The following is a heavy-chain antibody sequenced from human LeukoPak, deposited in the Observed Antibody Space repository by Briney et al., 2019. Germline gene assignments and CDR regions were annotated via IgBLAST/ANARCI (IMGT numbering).Heavy chain of an antibody. CDR2: ISGSGSRT. CDR1: GFTFSSYW. CDR3: AEERAAQGIPYFDY. J-gene: IGHJ4*02. Sequence: QPGGSLRLSCAASGFTFSSYWMSWVRQAPGKGLEWVSGISGSGSRTYYADSVRGRFTISRDNSKKTLYLQMNSLRGEDTAVYYCAEERAAQGIPYFDYWGQGALVTVSS. V-gene: IGHV3-23*01. D-gene: IGHD6-13*01.